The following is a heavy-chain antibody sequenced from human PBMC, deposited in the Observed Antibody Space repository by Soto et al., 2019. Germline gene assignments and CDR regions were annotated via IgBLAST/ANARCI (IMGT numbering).Heavy chain of an antibody. D-gene: IGHD6-6*01. V-gene: IGHV4-30-4*01. CDR1: GGSISSGDYY. CDR2: SSYSGST. J-gene: IGHJ6*02. CDR3: AREGLARPTVGYHYRGMDV. Sequence: SETLSLTCTVSGGSISSGDYYWTWIRQPPGKGLEWIGYSSYSGSTYYNPSLKGRVSISVDTSKKQFFLKLSSVTAADTAVYYCAREGLARPTVGYHYRGMDVWGQGTKVTVSS.